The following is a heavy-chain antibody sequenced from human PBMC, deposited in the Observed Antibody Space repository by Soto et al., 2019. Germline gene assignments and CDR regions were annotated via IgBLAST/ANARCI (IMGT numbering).Heavy chain of an antibody. D-gene: IGHD2-2*01. CDR2: INPNSGGT. V-gene: IGHV1-2*02. Sequence: ASVKVSCKASGYSFTDYHIHWVRQAPGQGLEWMGWINPNSGGTNYAQKFQGRVTMTRDTSISTAYMELSRLRSDDTAVYYCARQHVAAYCSSTSCFGLYYYYGMDVWGQGTTVTVSS. J-gene: IGHJ6*02. CDR3: ARQHVAAYCSSTSCFGLYYYYGMDV. CDR1: GYSFTDYH.